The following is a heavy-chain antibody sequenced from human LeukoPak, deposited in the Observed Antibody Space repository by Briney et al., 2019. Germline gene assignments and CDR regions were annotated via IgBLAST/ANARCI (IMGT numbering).Heavy chain of an antibody. Sequence: PSETLSLTCTVPGGSISSGDYYWSWIRQPPGKGLEWIGYLYYSGSTYYNPSLKSRVTISVDTSKNQFSLQLSSVTAADTAVYYCASSQYIIAAAGTGFDYWGQGTLVTVSS. V-gene: IGHV4-30-4*08. CDR1: GGSISSGDYY. CDR2: LYYSGST. CDR3: ASSQYIIAAAGTGFDY. J-gene: IGHJ4*02. D-gene: IGHD6-13*01.